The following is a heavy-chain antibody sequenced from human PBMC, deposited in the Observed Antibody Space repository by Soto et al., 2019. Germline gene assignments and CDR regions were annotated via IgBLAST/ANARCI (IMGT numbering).Heavy chain of an antibody. Sequence: EVQLVESGGGLVQPGGSLRLSCAASGFTFSSYSMNWVRQAPGKGLEWVSYISSSSSTIYYADSVKGRFTNSRDNAKNSLYLQMSSLRDEDTAVSYCAMGFGDYVFSDYWGQGSLVTVSS. CDR3: AMGFGDYVFSDY. CDR1: GFTFSSYS. V-gene: IGHV3-48*02. J-gene: IGHJ4*02. CDR2: ISSSSSTI. D-gene: IGHD4-17*01.